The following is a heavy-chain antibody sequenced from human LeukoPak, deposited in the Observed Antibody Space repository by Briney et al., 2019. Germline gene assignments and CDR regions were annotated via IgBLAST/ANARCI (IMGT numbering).Heavy chain of an antibody. CDR2: ISSSGSTI. CDR1: GFTFSDYY. Sequence: GGSLRLSCAASGFTFSDYYMSWIRQAPGKGLEWVSYISSSGSTIYYADSVKGRFTISRDNAKNSLYLQMNSLRAEDTAVYYCAKDKDVVVPAAMEFDYWGQGTLVTVSS. J-gene: IGHJ4*02. D-gene: IGHD2-2*01. CDR3: AKDKDVVVPAAMEFDY. V-gene: IGHV3-11*04.